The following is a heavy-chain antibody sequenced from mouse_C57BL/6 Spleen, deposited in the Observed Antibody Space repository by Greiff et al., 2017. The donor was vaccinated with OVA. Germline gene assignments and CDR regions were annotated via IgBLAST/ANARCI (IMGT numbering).Heavy chain of an antibody. CDR1: GVDFSRYW. J-gene: IGHJ3*01. V-gene: IGHV4-1*01. CDR2: INPDSSTI. D-gene: IGHD3-2*02. Sequence: AGGGVDFSRYWMSWVRRAPGKGLEWIGEINPDSSTINYAPSLKDKFIISRDNAKNTLYLQMSKVRSEDTALYYCASRDSSGSWFAYWGQGTLVTVSA. CDR3: ASRDSSGSWFAY.